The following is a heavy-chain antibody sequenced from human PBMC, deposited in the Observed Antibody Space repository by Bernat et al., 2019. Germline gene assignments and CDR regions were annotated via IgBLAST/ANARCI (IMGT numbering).Heavy chain of an antibody. D-gene: IGHD6-19*01. CDR2: ISYAGSNK. V-gene: IGHV3-30*18. CDR1: GFTFSSYG. Sequence: QVQLVESGGGVVQPGRSLRLSCAASGFTFSSYGLHWVRQAPGKGLEGVAVISYAGSNKYYADSVKGRFTISRDNSKNTLYLQMNSLRAEDTAVYYCAKDRLFGMDVWGQGTTVTVSS. CDR3: AKDRLFGMDV. J-gene: IGHJ6*02.